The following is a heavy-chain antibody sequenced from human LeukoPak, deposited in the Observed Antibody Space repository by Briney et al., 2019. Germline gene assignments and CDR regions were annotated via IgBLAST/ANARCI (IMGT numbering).Heavy chain of an antibody. CDR2: ISYDGSNK. CDR1: GFTFSSYA. Sequence: GRSLRLSCAASGFTFSSYAMHWVRQAPGKGLEWVAVISYDGSNKYYADSVKGRFTISRDNSKNTLYLQMNSLRAEDTAVYYCAKAEVGATRYYYGMDVWGQGTTVTVSS. V-gene: IGHV3-30-3*01. CDR3: AKAEVGATRYYYGMDV. D-gene: IGHD1-26*01. J-gene: IGHJ6*02.